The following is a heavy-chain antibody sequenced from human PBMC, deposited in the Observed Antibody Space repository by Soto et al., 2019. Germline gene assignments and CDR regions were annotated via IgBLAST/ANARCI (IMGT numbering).Heavy chain of an antibody. CDR3: ARAGGFLEWLQPSYYYYGMDV. J-gene: IGHJ6*02. CDR2: ISAYNGNT. CDR1: GYTFTSYG. D-gene: IGHD3-3*01. Sequence: ASVKVSCKASGYTFTSYGISWVRQAPGQGLEWMGWISAYNGNTNYAQKLQGRVTMTTDTSTSTAYMELRSLRSNDTAVYYCARAGGFLEWLQPSYYYYGMDVWGQGTTVTVS. V-gene: IGHV1-18*01.